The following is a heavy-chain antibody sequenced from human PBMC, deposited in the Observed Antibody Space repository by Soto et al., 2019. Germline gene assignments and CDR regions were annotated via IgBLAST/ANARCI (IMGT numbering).Heavy chain of an antibody. CDR3: AKYGQQLIYYYYYYMDV. Sequence: GGSLRLSCAASGFTFSSYAMSWVRQAPGKGLEWVSAISGSGGSTYYADSVKGRFTISRDNSKNTLYLQMNSLRAEDTAIYYWAKYGQQLIYYYYYYMDVWGKGTTVTVSS. V-gene: IGHV3-23*01. D-gene: IGHD6-13*01. CDR2: ISGSGGST. CDR1: GFTFSSYA. J-gene: IGHJ6*03.